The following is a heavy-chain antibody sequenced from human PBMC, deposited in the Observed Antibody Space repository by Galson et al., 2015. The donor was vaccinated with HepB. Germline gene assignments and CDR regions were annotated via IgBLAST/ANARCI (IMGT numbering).Heavy chain of an antibody. V-gene: IGHV3-64*01. Sequence: SLRLSCAASGFTFSSYAMHWVRQAPGKGLEYVSAISSNGGSTYYANSVKGRFTISRDNSKNTLYLQMGSLRAEDMAVYYCARAWFGELVDYWGQGTLVTVSS. CDR1: GFTFSSYA. CDR3: ARAWFGELVDY. D-gene: IGHD3-10*01. J-gene: IGHJ4*02. CDR2: ISSNGGST.